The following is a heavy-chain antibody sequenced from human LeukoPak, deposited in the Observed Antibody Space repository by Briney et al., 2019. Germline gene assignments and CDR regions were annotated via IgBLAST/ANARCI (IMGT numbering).Heavy chain of an antibody. V-gene: IGHV3-30*18. J-gene: IGHJ4*02. CDR2: ISYDGSNK. Sequence: PGGSLRLSCAASGFTFSSYGLPWVRQAPGKGLEWVALISYDGSNKYYADSVKGRSTISRDNSKNTLYLQMNSLRAEDTAVYYCAKPPPGLQLPFFDYWGQGTLVTVSS. D-gene: IGHD5-24*01. CDR3: AKPPPGLQLPFFDY. CDR1: GFTFSSYG.